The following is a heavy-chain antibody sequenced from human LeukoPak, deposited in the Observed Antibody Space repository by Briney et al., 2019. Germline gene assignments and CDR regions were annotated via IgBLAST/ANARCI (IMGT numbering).Heavy chain of an antibody. V-gene: IGHV3-48*04. CDR2: ISSSSSTI. CDR1: GFTFSIYS. Sequence: HAGGSLRLSRAASGFTFSIYSMNGVRQAPGKGLEWGSYISSSSSTIYSADPVKGRFTISRDNAKNSPYLQMSSRRAEDPAVNSCAREVTIAARRLEQLVLGVYYYYSIDVCGKGTTFTVSS. CDR3: AREVTIAARRLEQLVLGVYYYYSIDV. D-gene: IGHD6-6*01. J-gene: IGHJ6*03.